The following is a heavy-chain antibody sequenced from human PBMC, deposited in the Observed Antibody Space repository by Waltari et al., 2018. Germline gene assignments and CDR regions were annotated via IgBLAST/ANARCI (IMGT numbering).Heavy chain of an antibody. J-gene: IGHJ6*02. Sequence: QLQLQESGPGLVKPSETLSLPCTVSGGSISSSSYYWGWIRQPPGKGLEWIGSIYYSGSTYYNPSLKSRVTISVDTSKNQFSLKLSSVTAADTAVYYCARKDVVYYYYGMDVWGQGTTVTVSS. CDR1: GGSISSSSYY. D-gene: IGHD2-15*01. CDR3: ARKDVVYYYYGMDV. CDR2: IYYSGST. V-gene: IGHV4-39*01.